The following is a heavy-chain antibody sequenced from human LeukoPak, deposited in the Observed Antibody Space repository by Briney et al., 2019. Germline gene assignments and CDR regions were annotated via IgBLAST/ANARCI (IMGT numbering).Heavy chain of an antibody. D-gene: IGHD1-14*01. J-gene: IGHJ4*02. CDR2: IYYTRST. CDR3: AGMRITTPTVRTLDY. CDR1: GGSMSTYY. Sequence: SETLSLTCTVSGGSMSTYYWTWIRQPPGKGLEWIGFIYYTRSTNYNPSLKSRVTISVDTSKNQFSLKLSSVTAADTAVYYCAGMRITTPTVRTLDYWGQGTLVTVSS. V-gene: IGHV4-59*01.